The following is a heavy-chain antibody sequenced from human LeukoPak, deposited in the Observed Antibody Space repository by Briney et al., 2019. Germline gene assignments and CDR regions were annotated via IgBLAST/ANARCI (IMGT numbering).Heavy chain of an antibody. CDR3: TRDYWFDP. CDR1: GFTVSSNY. V-gene: IGHV3-53*01. J-gene: IGHJ5*02. Sequence: GSLRLSCAASGFTVSSNYISWVRQAPGKGLEWVSVIYSGGTTYYADSVKGRFTISRDNSKNTVYLQMNSLRVEDTAVYYCTRDYWFDPWGQGTLVTVSS. CDR2: IYSGGTT.